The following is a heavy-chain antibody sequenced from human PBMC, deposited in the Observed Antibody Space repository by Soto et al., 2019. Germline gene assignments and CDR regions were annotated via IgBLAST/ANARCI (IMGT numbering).Heavy chain of an antibody. V-gene: IGHV5-51*01. CDR2: IYPGDSDT. Sequence: GESLKISCKGSGSSFTSYRIGGVRQMPGKGLELMVIIYPGDSDTRYSPSLQGQVTTTADKSTSTPYMQWSDLXPAVTAMYDCEAAWCNPTTLYYPCGMDGWGQVTNFTLSS. CDR3: EAAWCNPTTLYYPCGMDG. CDR1: GSSFTSYR. D-gene: IGHD2-8*01. J-gene: IGHJ6*01.